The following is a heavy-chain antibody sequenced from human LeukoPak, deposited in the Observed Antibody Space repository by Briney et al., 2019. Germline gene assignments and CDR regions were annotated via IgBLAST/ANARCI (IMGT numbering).Heavy chain of an antibody. D-gene: IGHD3-10*01. Sequence: GGSLRLSCSASGFTFSSYVMTWVRQAPGQGLEWVSAISGSGDDTYYADSVKGRFTISRDNSKNTLYLQMNSLRAEDTAVYYCAKKEAMIRGVPYYYDFWGQETLVTVSS. CDR2: ISGSGDDT. J-gene: IGHJ4*02. CDR1: GFTFSSYV. CDR3: AKKEAMIRGVPYYYDF. V-gene: IGHV3-23*01.